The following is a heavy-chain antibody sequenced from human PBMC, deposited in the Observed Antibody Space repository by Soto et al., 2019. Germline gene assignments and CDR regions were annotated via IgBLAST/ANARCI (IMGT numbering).Heavy chain of an antibody. Sequence: SETLSLXCTVAGGSISSSSYYWGWIRQPPGKGLEWIGSIYYSGSTNYNPSLKSRVTISVDTSKNQFSLRLSSVTAADTAVYYCARHSGSGTYYSSFDYWGQGTLVTVSS. V-gene: IGHV4-39*01. D-gene: IGHD3-10*01. CDR2: IYYSGST. CDR1: GGSISSSSYY. J-gene: IGHJ4*02. CDR3: ARHSGSGTYYSSFDY.